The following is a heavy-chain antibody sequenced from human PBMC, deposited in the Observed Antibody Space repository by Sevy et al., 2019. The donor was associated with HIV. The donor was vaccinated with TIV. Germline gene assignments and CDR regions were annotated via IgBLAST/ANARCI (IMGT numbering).Heavy chain of an antibody. J-gene: IGHJ4*02. Sequence: GGSLRLSCAASGFTFSSYAMHWVRQAPGKGLEWVAVISYDGSNKYYADSVKGRFTISRDNSKNTLYLQMNGLRAEDTAVYYCARDGAGRNFDYWGQGTLVTVSS. CDR2: ISYDGSNK. CDR3: ARDGAGRNFDY. V-gene: IGHV3-30-3*01. D-gene: IGHD2-15*01. CDR1: GFTFSSYA.